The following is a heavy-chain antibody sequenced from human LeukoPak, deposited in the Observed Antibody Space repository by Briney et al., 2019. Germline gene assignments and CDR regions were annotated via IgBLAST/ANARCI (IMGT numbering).Heavy chain of an antibody. D-gene: IGHD1-26*01. CDR2: IYYSGST. Sequence: SETLSLTCTVSGGSISSYYWSWIRQPPGKGLEWIGYIYYSGSTNYNPSLKSRVTISVDTSKNQFSLKLSSVTAADTAVYYCARGSRYRGATPSFFFDYWGQGTLVTVSS. J-gene: IGHJ4*02. V-gene: IGHV4-59*01. CDR3: ARGSRYRGATPSFFFDY. CDR1: GGSISSYY.